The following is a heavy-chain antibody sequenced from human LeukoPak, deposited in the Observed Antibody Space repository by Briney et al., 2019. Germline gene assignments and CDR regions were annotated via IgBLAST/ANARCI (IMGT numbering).Heavy chain of an antibody. CDR2: IYHSGST. D-gene: IGHD4-23*01. J-gene: IGHJ6*03. CDR3: ARGYVGYFYYYMDV. Sequence: SETLSLTCTVSDYSISSGYYWGWIRQPPGKGLEWIGSIYHSGSTYYNPSLKSRVTISVDTSKNQFSLKLSSVTAADTAVYYCARGYVGYFYYYMDVWGKGTTVTVSS. CDR1: DYSISSGYY. V-gene: IGHV4-38-2*02.